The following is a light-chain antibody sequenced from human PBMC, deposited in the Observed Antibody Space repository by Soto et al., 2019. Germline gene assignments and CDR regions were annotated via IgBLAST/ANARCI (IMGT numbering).Light chain of an antibody. CDR1: SSDVGAYNY. CDR3: CSYGRYNLYV. Sequence: QSALTQPRSVSGSPGQSVTISCTGTSSDVGAYNYISWYQQHPDKAPKVIIFDVSKRPSGVPDRFSGSESGNTASLTISGLQPEDEADYYCCSYGRYNLYVFGSGTKLTVL. CDR2: DVS. V-gene: IGLV2-11*01. J-gene: IGLJ1*01.